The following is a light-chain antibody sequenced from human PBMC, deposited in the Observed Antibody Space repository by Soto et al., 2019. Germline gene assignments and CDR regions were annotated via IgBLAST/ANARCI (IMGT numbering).Light chain of an antibody. CDR3: QHLNNYPPFT. V-gene: IGKV1-9*01. CDR2: GTF. Sequence: IQLTQSPSSLSASVGDRVSITCLASQDIKTYLAWYQQKQGKAPKLLISGTFTLQSGVPSRFNGSGSGTDFTLTISRLQPEDLATYYCQHLNNYPPFTFGPGAKVDLE. J-gene: IGKJ3*01. CDR1: QDIKTY.